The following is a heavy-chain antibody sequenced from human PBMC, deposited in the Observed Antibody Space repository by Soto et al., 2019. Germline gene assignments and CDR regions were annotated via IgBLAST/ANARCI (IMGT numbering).Heavy chain of an antibody. CDR2: IYYTGST. Sequence: PRETLSLTCTVSGGSISTYYWSWIRQPPGKGLEWIGFIYYTGSTNYNPSLKSRVTLSLDTSKNQFSLKLSSVTAADTAVYYCARASSCAYDSCAFDPWGQGTLVTVSS. V-gene: IGHV4-59*01. J-gene: IGHJ5*02. D-gene: IGHD3-16*01. CDR1: GGSISTYY. CDR3: ARASSCAYDSCAFDP.